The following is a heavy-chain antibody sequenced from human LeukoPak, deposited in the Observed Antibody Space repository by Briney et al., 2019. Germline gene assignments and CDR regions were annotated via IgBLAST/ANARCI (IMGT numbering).Heavy chain of an antibody. CDR2: IDSDGLST. CDR1: GFAFSTYW. D-gene: IGHD2-21*02. V-gene: IGHV3-74*01. CDR3: ARGGGDHAFDI. J-gene: IGHJ3*02. Sequence: PGGSLRLSCAASGFAFSTYWIHWVRQAPGKGLVWVSRIDSDGLSTIYAGSVKGRFTISRDNAKNTLYLQMNSLRAEDTAVYYCARGGGDHAFDIWGQGTMVTVSS.